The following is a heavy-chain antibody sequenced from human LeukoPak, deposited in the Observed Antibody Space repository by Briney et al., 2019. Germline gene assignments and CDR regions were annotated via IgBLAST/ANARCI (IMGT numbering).Heavy chain of an antibody. Sequence: PGGSLRLSCAASGFTFSSYDMHWVRQAPGKGLEWVAVISYDGSNKYYADSVKGRFTISRDNSKNTLYLQMNSLRAEDTAVYYCTREDGSGWRLPENWGQGTLVTVSS. CDR1: GFTFSSYD. CDR2: ISYDGSNK. CDR3: TREDGSGWRLPEN. D-gene: IGHD6-19*01. V-gene: IGHV3-30-3*01. J-gene: IGHJ4*02.